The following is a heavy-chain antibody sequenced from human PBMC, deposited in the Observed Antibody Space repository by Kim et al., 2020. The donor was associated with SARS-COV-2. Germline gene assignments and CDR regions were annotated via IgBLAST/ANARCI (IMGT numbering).Heavy chain of an antibody. Sequence: SETLSLTCTVSGGSISSYYWSWIRQPPGKGLEWIGYIYYSGSTNYNPSLKSRVTISVDTSKNQFSLKLSSVTAADTAVYYCARHGPRIAALRFAFDIWGQGTMVTVSS. J-gene: IGHJ3*02. CDR1: GGSISSYY. D-gene: IGHD6-13*01. V-gene: IGHV4-59*08. CDR2: IYYSGST. CDR3: ARHGPRIAALRFAFDI.